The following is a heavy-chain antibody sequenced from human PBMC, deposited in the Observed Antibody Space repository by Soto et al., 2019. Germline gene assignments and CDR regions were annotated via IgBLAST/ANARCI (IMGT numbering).Heavy chain of an antibody. CDR1: VYIFSRYG. V-gene: IGHV1-18*01. CDR2: INGNNGNT. D-gene: IGHD2-2*01. J-gene: IGHJ6*02. CDR3: ARDRCSSSTCYLRYYHNYYGMDV. Sequence: XSVKVSCKAFVYIFSRYGISWVRQAPGQGLEWVGWINGNNGNTNFAQKFQGRVTMTTDTSTSTAYMDLRSLRSDDTAVYYCARDRCSSSTCYLRYYHNYYGMDVWGQGTMVTVS.